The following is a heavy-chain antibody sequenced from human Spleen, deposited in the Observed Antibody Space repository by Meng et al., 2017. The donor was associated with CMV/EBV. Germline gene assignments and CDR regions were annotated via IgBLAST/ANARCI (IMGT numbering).Heavy chain of an antibody. V-gene: IGHV4-39*01. D-gene: IGHD1-26*01. CDR2: IYYSGST. CDR1: GGSISSSSYY. Sequence: GSLRLSCTVSGGSISSSSYYWGWIRQPPGKGLEWIGSIYYSGSTYYNPSLKSRVTISVDTSKNQFSLKLSSVTAADTAVYYCAGIVGATRVDIWGQGTMVTVSS. CDR3: AGIVGATRVDI. J-gene: IGHJ3*02.